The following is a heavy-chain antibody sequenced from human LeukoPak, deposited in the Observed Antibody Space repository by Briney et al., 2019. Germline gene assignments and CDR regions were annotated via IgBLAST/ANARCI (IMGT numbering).Heavy chain of an antibody. Sequence: GGSLRLSCAASRFTFSTYAMSWVRQAPGKGLEWVSAISGSGDRTYYADSVRGRFSFSRDNSENTLYLQMNSLRAEDTAVYYCARDYGDHHFDYWGQGTLVTVSS. CDR3: ARDYGDHHFDY. J-gene: IGHJ4*02. D-gene: IGHD4-17*01. CDR1: RFTFSTYA. CDR2: ISGSGDRT. V-gene: IGHV3-23*01.